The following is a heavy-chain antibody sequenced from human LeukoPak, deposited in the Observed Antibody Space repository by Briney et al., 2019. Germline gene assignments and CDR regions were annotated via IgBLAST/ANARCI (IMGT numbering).Heavy chain of an antibody. D-gene: IGHD6-6*01. J-gene: IGHJ3*02. Sequence: SETLSLTCAVSGGSISSSNWWSWVRQPPGKGLEWIGEIYHSGSTNYNPSLKSRVTISVDKSNNQFSLKLTSVTAADTAVYYCARPRLSSIAARGGIDAFDIWGQGTMVTVSS. CDR2: IYHSGST. CDR3: ARPRLSSIAARGGIDAFDI. V-gene: IGHV4-4*02. CDR1: GGSISSSNW.